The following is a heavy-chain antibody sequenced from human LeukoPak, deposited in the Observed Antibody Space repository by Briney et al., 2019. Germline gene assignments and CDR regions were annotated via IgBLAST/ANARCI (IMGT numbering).Heavy chain of an antibody. D-gene: IGHD6-6*01. Sequence: SETLSLTCTASGGSITSSSHHWGWLRQPPGKGLEWIGSIYYSGTTYYKPSLRSRVTISVDTSKNQFYLRLTSVTAADSAMYYCARESSSSPDYWGQGTLVTVSS. CDR1: GGSITSSSHH. CDR2: IYYSGTT. V-gene: IGHV4-39*07. J-gene: IGHJ4*02. CDR3: ARESSSSPDY.